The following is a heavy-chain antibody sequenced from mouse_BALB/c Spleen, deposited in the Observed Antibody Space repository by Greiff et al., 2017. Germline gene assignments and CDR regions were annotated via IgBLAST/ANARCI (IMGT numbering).Heavy chain of an antibody. J-gene: IGHJ3*01. CDR1: GFTFSSFG. V-gene: IGHV5-17*02. CDR3: ARSDYRYDGWFAY. CDR2: ISSGSSTI. Sequence: DVKLVESGGGLVQPGGSRKLSCAASGFTFSSFGMHWVRQAPEKGLEWVAYISSGSSTIYYADTVKGRFTISRDNPKNTLFLQMTSLRSEDTAMYYCARSDYRYDGWFAYWGQGTLVTVSA. D-gene: IGHD2-14*01.